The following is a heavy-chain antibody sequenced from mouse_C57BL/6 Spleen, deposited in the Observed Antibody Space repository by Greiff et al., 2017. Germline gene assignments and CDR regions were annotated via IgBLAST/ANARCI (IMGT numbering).Heavy chain of an antibody. CDR3: AREEGYAMDH. CDR2: IYPGDGDT. V-gene: IGHV1-82*01. CDR1: GYAFSSSW. J-gene: IGHJ4*01. Sequence: QVQLQQSGPELVKPGASVKISCKASGYAFSSSWMNWVKQRPGKGLEWIGRIYPGDGDTNYNGKFKGKATLTADKSSSTAYMQLSSLTSEDSAVYFCAREEGYAMDHWGQGTSVTVSS.